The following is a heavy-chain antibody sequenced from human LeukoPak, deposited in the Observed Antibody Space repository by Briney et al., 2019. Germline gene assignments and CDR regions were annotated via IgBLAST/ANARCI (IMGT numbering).Heavy chain of an antibody. CDR2: IYYSGST. Sequence: SETLSLTCNVSGGSIISSSYYWGWIRQPPGKGLEWIGSIYYSGSTYYNPSLKSRVTISVDTSKNQFSLKLSSVTAADTAVYYCARHPEITMIVVALDAFDIWGQGTMVTVSS. CDR1: GGSIISSSYY. J-gene: IGHJ3*02. D-gene: IGHD3-22*01. V-gene: IGHV4-39*01. CDR3: ARHPEITMIVVALDAFDI.